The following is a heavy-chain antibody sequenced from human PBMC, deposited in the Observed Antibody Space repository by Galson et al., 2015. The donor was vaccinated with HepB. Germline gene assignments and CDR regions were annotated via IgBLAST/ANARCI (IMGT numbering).Heavy chain of an antibody. J-gene: IGHJ4*02. CDR2: IYHSGST. V-gene: IGHV4-38-2*02. Sequence: ETLSLTCTVSGYSISSGYYWGWIRQPPGKGLEWIGSIYHSGSTYYNPSLKSRVTISVDTSKNQFSLKLSSVTAADTAVYYCARDLKRPEDYWGQGTLVTVSS. CDR1: GYSISSGYY. CDR3: ARDLKRPEDY.